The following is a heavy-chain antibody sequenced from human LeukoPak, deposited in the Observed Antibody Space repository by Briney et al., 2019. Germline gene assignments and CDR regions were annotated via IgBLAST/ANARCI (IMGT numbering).Heavy chain of an antibody. J-gene: IGHJ4*02. CDR2: ISAYSGDT. D-gene: IGHD3-3*01. V-gene: IGHV1-18*01. Sequence: ALVKVSCKTSGYTFTDFGMSWVRQAPGQGLEWMGWISAYSGDTNYAHNLQGRVTMTTDTSTSTAYMELRSLRSDDTAMYYCARGRPSDFWGQGTLVTVSS. CDR1: GYTFTDFG. CDR3: ARGRPSDF.